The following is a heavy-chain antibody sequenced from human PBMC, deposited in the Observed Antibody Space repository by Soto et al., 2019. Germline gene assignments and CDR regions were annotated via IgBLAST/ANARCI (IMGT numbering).Heavy chain of an antibody. V-gene: IGHV1-18*01. Sequence: ASVKVSCKASGYTFTSYGISWVRQAPGQGLEWMGWISAYNGNTNYAQKLQGRVTMTTDTSTSTAYMELRSLRSDDTAVYYCAKAERRIVVGVAAIGARRDWFDPWGQGTLVTVSS. CDR1: GYTFTSYG. J-gene: IGHJ5*02. CDR3: AKAERRIVVGVAAIGARRDWFDP. D-gene: IGHD2-15*01. CDR2: ISAYNGNT.